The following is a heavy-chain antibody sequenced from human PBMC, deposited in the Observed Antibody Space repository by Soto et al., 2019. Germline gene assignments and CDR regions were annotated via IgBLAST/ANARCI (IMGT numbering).Heavy chain of an antibody. CDR1: GFTFSSYS. CDR3: APTITMVRGVTDY. V-gene: IGHV3-21*01. D-gene: IGHD3-10*01. Sequence: GGSLRLSCAASGFTFSSYSMNWVRQAPGKGLEWVSSISSSSSYIYYADSVKGRFTISRDNAKNSLYLQMNSLRAEDTAVYYCAPTITMVRGVTDYWGQGTLVTVSS. CDR2: ISSSSSYI. J-gene: IGHJ4*02.